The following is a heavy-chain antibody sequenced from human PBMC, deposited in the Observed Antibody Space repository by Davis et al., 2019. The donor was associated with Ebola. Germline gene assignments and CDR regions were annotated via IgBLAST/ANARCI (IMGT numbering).Heavy chain of an antibody. CDR1: GGTFSSYA. V-gene: IGHV1-69*05. D-gene: IGHD6-13*01. J-gene: IGHJ5*02. Sequence: AASVMVSCKASGGTFSSYAISWVRQAPGQGLEWMGGIIPIFGTANYAQKFQGRVTMTRNTSISTAYMELSSLRSEDTAVYYCARDLGSSWYRAVWFDPWGQGTLVTVSS. CDR2: IIPIFGTA. CDR3: ARDLGSSWYRAVWFDP.